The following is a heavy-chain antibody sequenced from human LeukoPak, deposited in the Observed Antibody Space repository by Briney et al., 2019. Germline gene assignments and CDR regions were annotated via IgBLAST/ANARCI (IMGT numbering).Heavy chain of an antibody. J-gene: IGHJ4*02. CDR1: GFTFSSYA. V-gene: IGHV3-23*01. Sequence: GGSLRLTCAASGFTFSSYAMSGVRQAPGKGLEGVSAISGSGGSTYYAHSVKGRLTIYRDRSKNTLYLQMNSRRAEDTAVYYCAKSAPSWVRLELVREYYFDYWGRGTLVTVSS. D-gene: IGHD1-26*01. CDR3: AKSAPSWVRLELVREYYFDY. CDR2: ISGSGGST.